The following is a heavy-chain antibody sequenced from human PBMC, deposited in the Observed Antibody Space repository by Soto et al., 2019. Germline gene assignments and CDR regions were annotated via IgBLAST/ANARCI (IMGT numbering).Heavy chain of an antibody. CDR3: VRSGHSLGGIM. J-gene: IGHJ4*02. CDR2: ISYDGSNK. V-gene: IGHV3-30-3*01. Sequence: PGGSLRLSCAASGSTFSSYAMHWVRQAPGKGLEWVAVISYDGSNKYYADSVKGRFTISRDNSKNTLYLQMNSLRAEDTAVYYCVRSGHSLGGIMWGQGTLVTVSS. CDR1: GSTFSSYA. D-gene: IGHD3-16*01.